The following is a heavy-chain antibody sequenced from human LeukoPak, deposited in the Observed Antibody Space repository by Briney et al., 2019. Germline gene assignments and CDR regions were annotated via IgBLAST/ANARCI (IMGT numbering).Heavy chain of an antibody. Sequence: GGSPRLSCAASGFTFSSYAMLWVRQAPGTGRERVAVISYDGSNKYYAASVKSRFTTSRDNTKNTLYQQMNSLRAEDTAVYNCARGRGPYYCYGMDVWGQGTTVTVSS. CDR3: ARGRGPYYCYGMDV. D-gene: IGHD3-16*01. CDR1: GFTFSSYA. J-gene: IGHJ6*02. CDR2: ISYDGSNK. V-gene: IGHV3-30*04.